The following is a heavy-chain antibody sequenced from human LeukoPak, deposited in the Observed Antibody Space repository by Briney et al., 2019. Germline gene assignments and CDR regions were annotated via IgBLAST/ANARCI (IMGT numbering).Heavy chain of an antibody. V-gene: IGHV4-34*01. D-gene: IGHD5-12*01. CDR1: GGSFSGYY. Sequence: SETLSLTCAVYGGSFSGYYWSWIRQPPGKGLEWIGEINHSGSTNYNPSLKSRVTISVDTSKNQFSLKLNSVTAADTAVYFCARGMAGGYDHNWFDSWGQGTLVTVSS. J-gene: IGHJ5*01. CDR2: INHSGST. CDR3: ARGMAGGYDHNWFDS.